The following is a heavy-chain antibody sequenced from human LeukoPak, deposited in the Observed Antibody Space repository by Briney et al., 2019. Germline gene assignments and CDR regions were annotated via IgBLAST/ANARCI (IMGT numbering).Heavy chain of an antibody. D-gene: IGHD6-13*01. CDR2: IWYDGSNK. J-gene: IGHJ5*02. CDR1: GFTFSSYG. CDR3: ARAAAGGNWFDP. V-gene: IGHV3-33*01. Sequence: GGSLRLSCAASGFTFSSYGMHWVRQAPGKGLEWVAVIWYDGSNKYYADSVKGRFTVSRDNSKNTPYLQMNSLRAEDTAVYYCARAAAGGNWFDPWGQGTLVTVSS.